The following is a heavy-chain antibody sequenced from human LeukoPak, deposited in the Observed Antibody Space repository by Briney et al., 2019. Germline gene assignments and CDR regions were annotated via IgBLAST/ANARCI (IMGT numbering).Heavy chain of an antibody. D-gene: IGHD6-13*01. CDR3: ASPTNRRWYSGIDY. J-gene: IGHJ4*02. CDR2: ISYDGSNK. CDR1: GFTFSSYV. V-gene: IGHV3-30*03. Sequence: QSGGSLRLSCAASGFTFSSYVMYWVRQAPGKGLEWVAVISYDGSNKYYADSVKGRFTISRDNAKNSLYLQMNSLRAEDTAVYYCASPTNRRWYSGIDYWGQGTLVTVSS.